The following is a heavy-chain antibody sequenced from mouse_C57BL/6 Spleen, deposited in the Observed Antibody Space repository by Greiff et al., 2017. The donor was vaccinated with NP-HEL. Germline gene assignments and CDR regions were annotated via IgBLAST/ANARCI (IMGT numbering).Heavy chain of an antibody. CDR1: GYTFTSYW. CDR2: IDPSDSET. D-gene: IGHD1-1*01. CDR3: ARSTYYYGSSSSWFAY. Sequence: QVQLQQPGAELVRPGSSVKLSCKASGYTFTSYWMHWVKQRPIQGLEWIGNIDPSDSETHYNQKFKDKATLTVDKSSSTAYTQLSSLTSEDSAVYYCARSTYYYGSSSSWFAYWGQGTLVTVSA. J-gene: IGHJ3*01. V-gene: IGHV1-52*01.